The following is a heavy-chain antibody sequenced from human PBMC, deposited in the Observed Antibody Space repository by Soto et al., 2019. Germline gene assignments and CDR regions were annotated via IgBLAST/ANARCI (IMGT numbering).Heavy chain of an antibody. V-gene: IGHV3-11*06. D-gene: IGHD3-10*01. CDR1: GLPFSDYY. CDR3: VRDISPNNFASGSYTY. CDR2: ISSSSIYT. Sequence: QVRLVESGGGLVKPGGSLRLSCAASGLPFSDYYMNWIRQAPGKGLEWVSNISSSSIYTNYADSVKGRFTISRDNAKNSLYLQMNSLRPEDTAVYYCVRDISPNNFASGSYTYWGQGILVTVSS. J-gene: IGHJ4*02.